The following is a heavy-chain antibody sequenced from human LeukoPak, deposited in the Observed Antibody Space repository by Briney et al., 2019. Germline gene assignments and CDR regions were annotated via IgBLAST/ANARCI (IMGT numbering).Heavy chain of an antibody. V-gene: IGHV3-23*01. Sequence: GGSLRLPCAASRFSFSTYAMSWVRQAPGKGLEWVSTISSGGDSTYYADSVKGRFTISRDNSKNTLSLQMNGLRADDTAVYYCAKSHSVQYRGYFDSWGQGILVTVSS. CDR3: AKSHSVQYRGYFDS. CDR2: ISSGGDST. D-gene: IGHD1-1*01. CDR1: RFSFSTYA. J-gene: IGHJ4*02.